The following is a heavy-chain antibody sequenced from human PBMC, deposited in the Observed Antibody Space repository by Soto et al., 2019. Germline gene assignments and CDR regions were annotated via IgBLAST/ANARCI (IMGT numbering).Heavy chain of an antibody. CDR3: ASWGFIVATNWYFDL. D-gene: IGHD5-12*01. J-gene: IGHJ2*01. V-gene: IGHV3-7*01. CDR2: IKQDGNEE. Sequence: EAQLVESGGGLVQPGGSLRLSCAASGFTFSSYWMSWVRQAPGKGLEWVANIKQDGNEESYVDSVKGRFTISRDNTKNSLFLQMNSLRAEDTAVYYCASWGFIVATNWYFDLWGRCTLVTVSS. CDR1: GFTFSSYW.